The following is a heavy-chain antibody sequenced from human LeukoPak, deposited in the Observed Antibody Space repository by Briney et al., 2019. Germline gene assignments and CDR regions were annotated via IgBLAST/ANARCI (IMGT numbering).Heavy chain of an antibody. V-gene: IGHV3-74*01. CDR3: ARDFVEFDY. CDR1: GFTFSHYW. J-gene: IGHJ4*02. CDR2: INSDGNTT. Sequence: GGSLRLSCAASGFTFSHYWMHWVRHAPGKGLVWVSRINSDGNTTSYADSVKGRFTVSRDNAKNTLYLRMNSLRAEDTAVYYCARDFVEFDYWGQGTLVTVSS. D-gene: IGHD6-6*01.